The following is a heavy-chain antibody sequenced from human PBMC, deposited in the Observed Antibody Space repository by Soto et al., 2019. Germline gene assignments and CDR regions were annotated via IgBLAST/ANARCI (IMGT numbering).Heavy chain of an antibody. CDR2: IKSKTDGGTT. D-gene: IGHD1-7*01. CDR3: TTSPTLYNWNFA. V-gene: IGHV3-15*07. Sequence: GGSLRLSCAASGFTFSNAWMNWVRQAPGKGLEWVGRIKSKTDGGTTDYAAPVKGRFTISRDDSKHTLYLQMNSLKTEDTVVYYCTTSPTLYNWNFAWGQGTLVTVSS. CDR1: GFTFSNAW. J-gene: IGHJ5*02.